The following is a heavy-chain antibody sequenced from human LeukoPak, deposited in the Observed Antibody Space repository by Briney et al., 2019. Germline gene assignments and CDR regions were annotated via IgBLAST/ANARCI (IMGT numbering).Heavy chain of an antibody. CDR3: AKVVGGDCRGDY. D-gene: IGHD2-21*01. J-gene: IGHJ4*02. CDR1: GFTFSSYG. Sequence: GGSLRLSCAASGFTFSSYGMHWVRQAPGKGLEWVAVISYDGSNKYYADSVKGRFTISRDNSKNTLYLQMNSLRAEDTAVYYCAKVVGGDCRGDYWGQGTLVTVSS. V-gene: IGHV3-30*18. CDR2: ISYDGSNK.